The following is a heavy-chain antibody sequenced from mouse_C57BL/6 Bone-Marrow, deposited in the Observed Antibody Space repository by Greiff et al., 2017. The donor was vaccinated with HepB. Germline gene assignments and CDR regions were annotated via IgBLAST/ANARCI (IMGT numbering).Heavy chain of an antibody. CDR2: IYPGDGDT. Sequence: QVQLQQSGPELVKPGASVKISCKASGYAFSSSWMNWVKQRPGKGLEWIGRIYPGDGDTNYNGKFKGKATLTADKSSSTAYMQLSSLTSEDSAVYFCARRQNYYYGSRYFDVWGTGTTVTVSS. J-gene: IGHJ1*03. CDR1: GYAFSSSW. V-gene: IGHV1-82*01. D-gene: IGHD1-1*01. CDR3: ARRQNYYYGSRYFDV.